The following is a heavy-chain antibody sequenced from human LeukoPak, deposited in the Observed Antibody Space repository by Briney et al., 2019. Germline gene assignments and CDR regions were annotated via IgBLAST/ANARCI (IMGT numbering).Heavy chain of an antibody. CDR2: INPSGGST. Sequence: GASVKVSCKASGYTFTSYYMHWVRQAPGQGLEWIGIINPSGGSTSYAQKFQGRVTMTRDTSTSTVYMELSSLRSEDTAVYYCARDVDTAGGGGLGTDYWGQGTLVTVSS. CDR3: ARDVDTAGGGGLGTDY. V-gene: IGHV1-46*01. J-gene: IGHJ4*02. D-gene: IGHD5-18*01. CDR1: GYTFTSYY.